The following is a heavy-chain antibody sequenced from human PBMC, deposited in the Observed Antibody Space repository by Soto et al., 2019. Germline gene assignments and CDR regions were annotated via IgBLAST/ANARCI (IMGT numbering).Heavy chain of an antibody. CDR1: GFTFSSYA. Sequence: GGSLRLSCAASGFTFSSYAMSWVRQAPGKGLEWVSAISGSGGSTYYADSVKGRFTISRDNSKNTLYLQMNSLRAEDTAVYYCARSGYYHNWFDPWGQGTLVTVSS. CDR2: ISGSGGST. CDR3: ARSGYYHNWFDP. V-gene: IGHV3-23*01. D-gene: IGHD3-22*01. J-gene: IGHJ5*02.